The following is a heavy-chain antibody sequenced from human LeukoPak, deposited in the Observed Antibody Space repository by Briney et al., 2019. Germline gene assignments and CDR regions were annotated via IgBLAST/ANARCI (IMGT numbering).Heavy chain of an antibody. CDR1: GFTFSSYS. CDR2: ICSSSSYI. D-gene: IGHD3/OR15-3a*01. J-gene: IGHJ4*02. V-gene: IGHV3-21*04. CDR3: ARGDWSLDY. Sequence: GGSLRLSCAASGFTFSSYSMNWVRQAPGKGLEWVSSICSSSSYIYYADSVKGRFTISRDNAKNSLYLQMNSLRAEDTAVYYCARGDWSLDYWGQGTLVTVSS.